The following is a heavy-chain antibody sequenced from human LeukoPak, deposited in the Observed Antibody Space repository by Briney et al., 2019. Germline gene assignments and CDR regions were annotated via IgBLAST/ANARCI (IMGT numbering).Heavy chain of an antibody. CDR1: GFTISDYS. V-gene: IGHV3-48*01. J-gene: IGHJ4*02. CDR2: ISSSSQTM. CDR3: TRDLAWPFDY. Sequence: PGGSLRLSCAASGFTISDYSMDWVRQAPGKGLEWVSYISSSSQTMYYADSVQGRFIISGGNDKNSLYLEMNSLRVEDTAVYYCTRDLAWPFDYWGQGTLVTVSS.